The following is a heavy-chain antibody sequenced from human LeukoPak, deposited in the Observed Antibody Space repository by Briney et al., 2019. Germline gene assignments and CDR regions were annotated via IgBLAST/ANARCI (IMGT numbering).Heavy chain of an antibody. V-gene: IGHV4-59*01. Sequence: PSETLSLTCTVSGGSISIYYWSWIRQPPGKGLEWIGYIYYSGSTNYNPSLKSRVTISVDTSKNQFSLKLSSVTAADTAVYYCAREIVVVVAATGWFDPWGQGTLVTVSS. J-gene: IGHJ5*02. CDR3: AREIVVVVAATGWFDP. CDR2: IYYSGST. CDR1: GGSISIYY. D-gene: IGHD2-15*01.